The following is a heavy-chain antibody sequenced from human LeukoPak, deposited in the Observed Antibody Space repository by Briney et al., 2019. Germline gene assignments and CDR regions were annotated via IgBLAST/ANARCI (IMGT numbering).Heavy chain of an antibody. V-gene: IGHV3-53*01. CDR1: GFTVSSNY. CDR3: ASRATVTTDRFWFDP. D-gene: IGHD4-11*01. J-gene: IGHJ5*02. Sequence: GGSLRLSCAASGFTVSSNYMSWVRQAPGKGLEWVSVIYSGGSTSYADSVKGRFTISRDNSMNTLYLQMNSLRAEDTAVYYCASRATVTTDRFWFDPWGQGTLVTVSS. CDR2: IYSGGST.